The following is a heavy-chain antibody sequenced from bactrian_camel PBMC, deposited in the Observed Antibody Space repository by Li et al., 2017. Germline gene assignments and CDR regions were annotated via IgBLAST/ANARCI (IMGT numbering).Heavy chain of an antibody. CDR1: GSIYDTMC. CDR2: ITPGRGRR. Sequence: HVQLVESGGGSVQAGGSLRLSCASSGSIYDTMCMGWVRQAPGKDREGVAAITPGRGRRYYGDSVKGRFTVSRDDAKNTLYLQMNILKPEDTAIYYCAADPSWTAVAARVPTFGSRGKGTQVTVSS. CDR3: AADPSWTAVAARVPTFGS. J-gene: IGHJ6*01. D-gene: IGHD3*01. V-gene: IGHV3S54*01.